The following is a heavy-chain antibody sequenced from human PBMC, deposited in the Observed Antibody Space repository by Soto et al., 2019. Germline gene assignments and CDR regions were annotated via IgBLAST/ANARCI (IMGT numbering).Heavy chain of an antibody. CDR2: IYPGGSDT. CDR1: GYSFTSYW. CDR3: ARQDLFLDTPMGDLDY. J-gene: IGHJ4*02. D-gene: IGHD5-18*01. Sequence: GESLKISCKGSGYSFTSYWIGWVRQMPGKGLEWMGIIYPGGSDTRYSPSFQGQVTISADKSISTAYLQWSSLKASDTAMYYCARQDLFLDTPMGDLDYWGQGNLVTVSS. V-gene: IGHV5-51*01.